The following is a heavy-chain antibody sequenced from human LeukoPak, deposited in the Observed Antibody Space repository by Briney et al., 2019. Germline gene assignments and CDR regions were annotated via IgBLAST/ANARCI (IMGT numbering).Heavy chain of an antibody. V-gene: IGHV3-23*01. D-gene: IGHD2-15*01. CDR2: ISGGGGRT. J-gene: IGHJ4*02. Sequence: GGSLRLSCAASGFTFRSYAVSWVRQAPGKGLEGVSGISGGGGRTYYADSVKGRFTISRDNSKNTLYLQMNSLRADDTAIYYCAKDRAFTPPLAFDNWGQGTLVTVSS. CDR3: AKDRAFTPPLAFDN. CDR1: GFTFRSYA.